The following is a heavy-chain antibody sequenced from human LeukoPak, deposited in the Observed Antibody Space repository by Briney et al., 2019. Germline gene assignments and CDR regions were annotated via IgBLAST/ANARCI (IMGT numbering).Heavy chain of an antibody. V-gene: IGHV3-15*01. J-gene: IGHJ4*02. CDR1: GFTFSSYA. CDR2: IKSKTDGGAT. Sequence: PGGSLRLSCAASGFTFSSYAMSWVRQAPGKGLEWVGRIKSKTDGGATDYAAPVKGRFTISRDDSKNTLYLQMNSLKTEDTAVYYCTTDTLAVAVNYWGQGTLVTVSS. CDR3: TTDTLAVAVNY. D-gene: IGHD6-19*01.